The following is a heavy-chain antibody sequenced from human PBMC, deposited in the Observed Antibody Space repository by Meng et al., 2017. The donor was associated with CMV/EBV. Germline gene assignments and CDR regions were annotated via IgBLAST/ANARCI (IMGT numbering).Heavy chain of an antibody. Sequence: FNFSSYGMQWVRQAPGKGLVWVSSINSDGSSTSYADSVKGRFTISRDNAKNTLYLQMNSLRAEDTAVYYCARSGRYCSSTSCSLQHWGQGTLVTVSS. J-gene: IGHJ1*01. CDR3: ARSGRYCSSTSCSLQH. CDR2: INSDGSST. V-gene: IGHV3-74*01. CDR1: FNFSSYG. D-gene: IGHD2-2*01.